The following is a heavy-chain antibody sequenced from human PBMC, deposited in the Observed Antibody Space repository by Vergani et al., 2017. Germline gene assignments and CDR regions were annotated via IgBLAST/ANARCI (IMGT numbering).Heavy chain of an antibody. CDR3: ARHPSQYSYGPLYYFDY. CDR1: GGSISSSSYY. Sequence: QLQLQESGPGLVKPSETLSLTCTVSGGSISSSSYYWGWIRQPPGKGLEWIGSIYYSGSTYYNPSLKSRVTISGDTSKNQFSLKLSSVTAADTAVYYCARHPSQYSYGPLYYFDYWGQGTLVTVSS. CDR2: IYYSGST. V-gene: IGHV4-39*01. J-gene: IGHJ4*02. D-gene: IGHD5-18*01.